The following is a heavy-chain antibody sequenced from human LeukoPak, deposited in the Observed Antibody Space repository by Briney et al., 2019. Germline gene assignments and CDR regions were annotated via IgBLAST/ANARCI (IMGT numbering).Heavy chain of an antibody. D-gene: IGHD5-12*01. V-gene: IGHV3-64*01. CDR3: ARGPSGYHNT. CDR1: GFTFSSYS. J-gene: IGHJ4*02. CDR2: FSSNGGST. Sequence: PGGSLRLSCAASGFTFSSYSMHWVRQAPGKGLEFVSAFSSNGGSTYYANSVKGRFTISRDISKNTLYLQMNSLRAEDTAVYYCARGPSGYHNTGGQGTLVTVSS.